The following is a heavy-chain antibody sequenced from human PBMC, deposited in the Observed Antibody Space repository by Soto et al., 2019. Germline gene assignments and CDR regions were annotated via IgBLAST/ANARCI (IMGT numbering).Heavy chain of an antibody. CDR1: SVSVSRDYQ. CDR2: ISYSGSP. CDR3: ARAWDF. J-gene: IGHJ1*01. D-gene: IGHD1-26*01. Sequence: PSETLSLTCTVSSVSVSRDYQWIWIRQPPGKGLEWIGHISYSGSPYYHPSLRSRLSISVDTSKNQFSLKVKSVTAADTAVYYCARAWDFWGQGTLVTVSS. V-gene: IGHV4-30-4*01.